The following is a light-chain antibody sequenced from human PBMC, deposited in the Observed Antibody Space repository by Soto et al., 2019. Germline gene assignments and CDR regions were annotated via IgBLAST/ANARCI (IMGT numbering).Light chain of an antibody. CDR2: AAS. V-gene: IGKV1-9*01. CDR1: QTTSSW. Sequence: DIHMTKSPSNLSGSVGYRVTITCRASQTTSSWLAGYQQKPGKAPKLLIYAASTLQSGVPSRFSGSGSGTEFTLTISSLQPEDFATDYCQQLNSYPITFGQGTRLEIK. J-gene: IGKJ5*01. CDR3: QQLNSYPIT.